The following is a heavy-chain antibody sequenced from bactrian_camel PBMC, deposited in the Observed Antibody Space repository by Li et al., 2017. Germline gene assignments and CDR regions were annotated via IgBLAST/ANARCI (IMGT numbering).Heavy chain of an antibody. CDR3: AADPAPTMGWVRLANY. CDR2: IDSDGST. CDR1: GDTYSGNC. V-gene: IGHV3S53*01. D-gene: IGHD5*01. Sequence: QVQLVESGGGLVQPGGSLNLSCAASGDTYSGNCMGWFRQAPGKEREGVAAIDSDGSTSYADSVKGRFTISKDNAKNTLYLQMNSLKPEDTAMYYCAADPAPTMGWVRLANYWGQGTQVTVS. J-gene: IGHJ4*01.